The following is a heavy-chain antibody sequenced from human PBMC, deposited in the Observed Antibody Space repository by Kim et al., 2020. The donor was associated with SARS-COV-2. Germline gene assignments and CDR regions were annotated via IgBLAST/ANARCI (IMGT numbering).Heavy chain of an antibody. D-gene: IGHD6-19*01. J-gene: IGHJ5*02. Sequence: NPSLKSRVTISVDTSKNQFSLKLSSVTAADTAVYYCARWAVAGTGWFDPWGQGTLVTVSS. CDR3: ARWAVAGTGWFDP. V-gene: IGHV4-59*01.